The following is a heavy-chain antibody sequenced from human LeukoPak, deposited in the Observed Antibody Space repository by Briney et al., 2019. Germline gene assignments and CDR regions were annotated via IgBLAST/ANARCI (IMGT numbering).Heavy chain of an antibody. CDR2: INPNSGGT. D-gene: IGHD1-1*01. CDR1: GYTFTGYY. V-gene: IGHV1-2*02. J-gene: IGHJ4*02. CDR3: ARVAVRPRRNFDY. Sequence: ASVKVSCKASGYTFTGYYMHWVRQAPGQGLEWMGWINPNSGGTNYAQKFQGRVTMTRDTSISTAYMELSRLRSDDTAVYYCARVAVRPRRNFDYWGQGTLVTVSS.